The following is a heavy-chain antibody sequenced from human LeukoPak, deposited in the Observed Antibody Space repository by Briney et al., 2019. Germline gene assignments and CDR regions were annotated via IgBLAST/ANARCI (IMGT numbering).Heavy chain of an antibody. CDR3: ARGPQVVPAAIGQRQDY. V-gene: IGHV4-34*01. J-gene: IGHJ4*02. D-gene: IGHD2-2*01. Sequence: SETLSLTCAVYGGSFSGYYWSWIRQPPGKGLEWIGEINHSRSTNYNPSLKSRVTISVDTSKNQFSLKLSSVTAADTAVYYCARGPQVVPAAIGQRQDYWGQGTLVTVSS. CDR2: INHSRST. CDR1: GGSFSGYY.